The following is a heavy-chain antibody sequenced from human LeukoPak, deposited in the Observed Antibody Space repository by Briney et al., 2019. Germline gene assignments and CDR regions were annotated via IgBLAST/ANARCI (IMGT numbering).Heavy chain of an antibody. V-gene: IGHV3-11*06. CDR3: AREAYGDYLRRWYFDL. Sequence: GGSLRLSCAASGFTFSDYYMSWIRQAPGKGLEWVSYISSSSYTNSADSVKGRFTISRDNAKNSLYLQMNSLRAEDTAVYYCAREAYGDYLRRWYFDLWGRGTLVTVSS. CDR1: GFTFSDYY. J-gene: IGHJ2*01. D-gene: IGHD4-17*01. CDR2: ISSSSYT.